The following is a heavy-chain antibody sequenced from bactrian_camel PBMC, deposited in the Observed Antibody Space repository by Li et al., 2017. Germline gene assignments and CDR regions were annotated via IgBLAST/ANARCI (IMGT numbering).Heavy chain of an antibody. Sequence: HVQLVESGGGLVQPGGSLTLSCAASGFTFSRYGMNWVRQVPGKGLEWVSGIYSDGTKTYYADFVKGRFTISRGNARNTLYLQMNSLKTEDTAVYFCVIGPPPGWVDGPDFGCWGQGTQVTVS. V-gene: IGHV3S6*01. CDR3: VIGPPPGWVDGPDFGC. CDR2: IYSDGTKT. J-gene: IGHJ6*01. D-gene: IGHD5*01. CDR1: GFTFSRYG.